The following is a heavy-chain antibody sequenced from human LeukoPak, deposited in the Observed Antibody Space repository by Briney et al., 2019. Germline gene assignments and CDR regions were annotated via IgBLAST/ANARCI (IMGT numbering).Heavy chain of an antibody. CDR1: GFTFSSYA. CDR2: ISGSDGRT. CDR3: AKEIVVVAGYFGY. Sequence: PGGSLRLSCAASGFTFSSYAMHWVRQAPGKGLEWVSAISGSDGRTYYADSVKGRFSISRDNSKNTLYLQMNSLRAEDTAVYYCAKEIVVVAGYFGYWGQGTLVTVSS. D-gene: IGHD2-15*01. J-gene: IGHJ4*02. V-gene: IGHV3-23*01.